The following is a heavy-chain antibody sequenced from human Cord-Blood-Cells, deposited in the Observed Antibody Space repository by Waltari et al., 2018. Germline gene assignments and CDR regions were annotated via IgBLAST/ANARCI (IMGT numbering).Heavy chain of an antibody. CDR1: GFTFSSYE. CDR3: ARDRAQWLVYYYYYGMDV. V-gene: IGHV3-48*03. Sequence: EVQLVGSGGGLVQPGGSLRLSCAASGFTFSSYEMTWVRQAPGKGLEWVSYISSSGSTIYYADSVKGRFTISRDNAKNSLYLQMNSLRAEDTAVYYCARDRAQWLVYYYYYGMDVWGQGTTVTVSS. CDR2: ISSSGSTI. D-gene: IGHD6-19*01. J-gene: IGHJ6*02.